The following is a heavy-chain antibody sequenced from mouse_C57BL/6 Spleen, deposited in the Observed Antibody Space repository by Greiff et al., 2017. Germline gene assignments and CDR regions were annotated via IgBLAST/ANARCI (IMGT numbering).Heavy chain of an antibody. CDR2: INYDGSST. CDR3: ASEGILLSGDWYFDV. V-gene: IGHV5-16*01. D-gene: IGHD1-1*01. CDR1: GFTFRDYY. J-gene: IGHJ1*03. Sequence: EVQLVESEGGLVQPGSSMKLSCTASGFTFRDYYMACVRQVPEKGLEWVANINYDGSSTYYLDSVKSRFIISRDNATNILYLHMSSLKSEDTATYYCASEGILLSGDWYFDVRGTGTTVTVSS.